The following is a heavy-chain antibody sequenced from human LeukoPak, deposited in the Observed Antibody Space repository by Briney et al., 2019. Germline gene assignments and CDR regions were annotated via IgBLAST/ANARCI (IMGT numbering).Heavy chain of an antibody. CDR3: AKESSGSGSYLDY. V-gene: IGHV3-43*02. Sequence: PGGSLRLSCAAFGFTFDDYAMYWVRQAPGKGLEWVSLISGDGGSTYYADSVKGRFTISRDNSKKSLYLQMNSLRTEDTAFYYCAKESSGSGSYLDYWGQGTLVTVSS. CDR2: ISGDGGST. CDR1: GFTFDDYA. J-gene: IGHJ4*02. D-gene: IGHD3-10*01.